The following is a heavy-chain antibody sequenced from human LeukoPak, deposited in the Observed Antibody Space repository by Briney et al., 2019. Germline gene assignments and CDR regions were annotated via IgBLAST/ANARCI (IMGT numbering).Heavy chain of an antibody. V-gene: IGHV3-53*01. CDR2: LYSDGST. CDR3: ARDIRGLGSCFDY. CDR1: GFTVSRNY. J-gene: IGHJ4*02. D-gene: IGHD3-10*01. Sequence: GGSLRLSCAASGFTVSRNYMSWVRQAPGKGLEWVSVLYSDGSTYHADSVKGRFTISRDNAKNSLYLQMNSLRAEDTAVYYCARDIRGLGSCFDYWGQGTLVTVSS.